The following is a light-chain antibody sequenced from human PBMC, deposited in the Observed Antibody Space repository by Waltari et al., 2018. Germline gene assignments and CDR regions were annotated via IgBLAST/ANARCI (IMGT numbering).Light chain of an antibody. Sequence: EIVLTQSPATLSLSPGARATLSCRASQNVNNYLAWYQQKPGQAPRLLIYDASNRAAGIPARFSGSGSGTDFTLTISSLEPEDFAVYYCQQRTNWLTFGGGTKVEIK. CDR2: DAS. CDR1: QNVNNY. CDR3: QQRTNWLT. V-gene: IGKV3-11*01. J-gene: IGKJ4*01.